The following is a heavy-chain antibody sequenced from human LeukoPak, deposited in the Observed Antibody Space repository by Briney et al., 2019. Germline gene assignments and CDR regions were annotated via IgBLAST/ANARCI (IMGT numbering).Heavy chain of an antibody. D-gene: IGHD3-22*01. Sequence: PGGSLRLSCAASGFTFRTYAMTWVRQAPGKGLVWVSRINSDGSSTSYADSVKGRFTISRDNAKNTLYLQMNSLRAEDTAVYYCARTSYYYDSSGYYDYFDYWGQGTLVTVSS. V-gene: IGHV3-74*01. CDR3: ARTSYYYDSSGYYDYFDY. CDR1: GFTFRTYA. J-gene: IGHJ4*02. CDR2: INSDGSST.